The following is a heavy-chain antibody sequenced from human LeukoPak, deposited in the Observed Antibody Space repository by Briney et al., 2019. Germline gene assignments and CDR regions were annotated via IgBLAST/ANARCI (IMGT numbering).Heavy chain of an antibody. CDR1: GGTFSSYA. D-gene: IGHD6-19*01. J-gene: IGHJ5*02. CDR3: ARGTPPGIAVAGTGDWFDP. V-gene: IGHV1-69*01. Sequence: SVKVSCKASGGTFSSYAISWVRQAPGQGLEWMGGIIPIFGTANYAQKFQGRVTITADESTSTAYMELSSLGSEDTAVYYCARGTPPGIAVAGTGDWFDPWGQGTLVTVSS. CDR2: IIPIFGTA.